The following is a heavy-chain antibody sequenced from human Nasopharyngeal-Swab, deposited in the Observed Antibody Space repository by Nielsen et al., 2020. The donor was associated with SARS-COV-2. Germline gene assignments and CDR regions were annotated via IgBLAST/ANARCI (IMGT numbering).Heavy chain of an antibody. V-gene: IGHV1-69*01. D-gene: IGHD3-22*01. J-gene: IGHJ4*02. Sequence: WVRQAPGQGLEWMGGTIPVFGTPIYAQKFQGRVTITADESTSTAYMELSSLRFEDTAFYYCARLNNYDSGGYYYIDYWGQGTLVTVSS. CDR2: TIPVFGTP. CDR3: ARLNNYDSGGYYYIDY.